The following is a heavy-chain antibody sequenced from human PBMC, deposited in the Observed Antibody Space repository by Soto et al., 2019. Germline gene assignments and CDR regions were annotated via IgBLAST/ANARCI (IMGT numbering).Heavy chain of an antibody. Sequence: SETLSLTCTVSGGSISSYYWSWIRQPPGKGLEWIGYIYYSGSTNYNPSLKSRVTISVDTSKNQFSLKLSSVTAADTAVYYCAREGKESSSSYYYYYMDVWGKGTTVTVSS. J-gene: IGHJ6*03. V-gene: IGHV4-59*01. D-gene: IGHD6-6*01. CDR3: AREGKESSSSYYYYYMDV. CDR1: GGSISSYY. CDR2: IYYSGST.